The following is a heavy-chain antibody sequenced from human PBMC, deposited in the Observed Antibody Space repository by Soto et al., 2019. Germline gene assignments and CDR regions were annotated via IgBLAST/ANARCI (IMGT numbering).Heavy chain of an antibody. V-gene: IGHV4-30-4*01. D-gene: IGHD3-9*01. CDR2: IYYSGST. J-gene: IGHJ4*02. CDR1: CGSIISGDYY. CDR3: ARGRYFDWATFDY. Sequence: SETLSLTCTFSCGSIISGDYYWSWIRQPPGKGLEWIGYIYYSGSTYYNPSLKSRVTISVDTSKNQFSLKLSSVTAADTAVYYCARGRYFDWATFDYWGQGTLVTVSS.